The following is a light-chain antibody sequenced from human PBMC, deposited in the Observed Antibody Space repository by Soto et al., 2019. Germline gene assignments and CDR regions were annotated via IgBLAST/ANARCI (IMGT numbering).Light chain of an antibody. CDR3: LQHNSYPWT. CDR1: QAIRNF. CDR2: GAS. V-gene: IGKV1-27*01. J-gene: IGKJ1*01. Sequence: DIQMTQSPSSLSASVGDRVTISCRASQAIRNFLAWYQQKPGKLPNLLIYGASTLQSGVPSRFSGSGSGTEFTLTISSLQPEDFATYYCLQHNSYPWTFGQGTKVDNK.